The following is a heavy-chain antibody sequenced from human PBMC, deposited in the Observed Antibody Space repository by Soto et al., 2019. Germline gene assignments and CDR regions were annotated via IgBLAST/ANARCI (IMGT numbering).Heavy chain of an antibody. D-gene: IGHD2-21*02. V-gene: IGHV3-7*01. Sequence: GGSLRLSCAASGFTFSGYWMTWVRQAPGKGLEGVANISPDGSEEYYVDSVKGRFTISRDNAKNSLYLQMNSLRAEDTAVYYCARDPNVVVTATQYYYYYGMDVWGQGTTVTVSS. J-gene: IGHJ6*02. CDR3: ARDPNVVVTATQYYYYYGMDV. CDR1: GFTFSGYW. CDR2: ISPDGSEE.